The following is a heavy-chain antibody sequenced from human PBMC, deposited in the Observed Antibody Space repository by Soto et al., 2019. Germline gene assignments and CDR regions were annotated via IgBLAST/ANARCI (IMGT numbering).Heavy chain of an antibody. J-gene: IGHJ4*02. CDR1: GFSISNYY. D-gene: IGHD2-15*01. Sequence: PSETLSLTCTVSGFSISNYYWSWIRQPPGKGLEWIAYIYYSGSTNYNPSLKSRVSISVDTSKNQFSLKLRSVTTADTAVYFCARMRCSGGSCYPFDFWGQGTLVTVSS. CDR3: ARMRCSGGSCYPFDF. V-gene: IGHV4-59*01. CDR2: IYYSGST.